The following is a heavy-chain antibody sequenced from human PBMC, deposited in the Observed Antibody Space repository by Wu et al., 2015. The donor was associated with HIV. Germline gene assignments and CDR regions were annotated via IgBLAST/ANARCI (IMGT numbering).Heavy chain of an antibody. CDR1: GYTFTGYY. V-gene: IGHV1-2*02. CDR3: ARGFGNSRNY. J-gene: IGHJ4*02. D-gene: IGHD4-23*01. CDR2: INPNSGAT. Sequence: QVQLVQSGAEVKMPGASLKVACRASGYTFTGYYMHWVRQAPGQGLEWMGWINPNSGATNSAQKFQGRVTMTRDTSISTAYMEMSRLRSDDTAVYYCARGFGNSRNYWGQGTLVTVSS.